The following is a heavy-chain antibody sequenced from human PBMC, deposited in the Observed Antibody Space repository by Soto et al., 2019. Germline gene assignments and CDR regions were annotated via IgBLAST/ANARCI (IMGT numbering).Heavy chain of an antibody. CDR2: INAGSGYT. Sequence: QVQLVQSGAEVRRSGASVKVSCKASGYTFTTLSMHWVRQAPGQSLEWMGYINAGSGYTKYSQNFQGRVTITRDTLASTAYMELSSLRSEDTAVYYCASQYGGDYCSANYWGQGTLVTVSS. J-gene: IGHJ4*02. CDR3: ASQYGGDYCSANY. V-gene: IGHV1-3*01. D-gene: IGHD2-21*02. CDR1: GYTFTTLS.